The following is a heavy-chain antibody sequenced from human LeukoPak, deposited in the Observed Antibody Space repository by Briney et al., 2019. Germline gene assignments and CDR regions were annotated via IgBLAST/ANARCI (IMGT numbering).Heavy chain of an antibody. J-gene: IGHJ5*02. D-gene: IGHD3-10*01. V-gene: IGHV3-23*01. Sequence: PGGSLRLSCVASGFTLSSYMMSWVRQAPGKGLEWVSAISGSAVGTFYSDSVRGRFTISRDSPKNTLYLQMNSLRAEDTAVYSCAKNGEVLSWFDPWGQGTLVTVSS. CDR3: AKNGEVLSWFDP. CDR1: GFTLSSYM. CDR2: ISGSAVGT.